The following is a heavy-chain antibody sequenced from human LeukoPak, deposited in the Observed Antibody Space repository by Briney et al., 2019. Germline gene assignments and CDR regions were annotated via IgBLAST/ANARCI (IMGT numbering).Heavy chain of an antibody. J-gene: IGHJ4*02. Sequence: ASVKVSCKASGYTFTRYYMHWVRQAPGQGLEWMGIINPSGGSTSYAQKFQGRVTMIRDMSTSTVYMELSSLRTEHTAVYYCARDLGNYPNPDSSGQPPDYWGQGTVVTVSS. V-gene: IGHV1-46*01. CDR1: GYTFTRYY. CDR3: ARDLGNYPNPDSSGQPPDY. D-gene: IGHD3-22*01. CDR2: INPSGGST.